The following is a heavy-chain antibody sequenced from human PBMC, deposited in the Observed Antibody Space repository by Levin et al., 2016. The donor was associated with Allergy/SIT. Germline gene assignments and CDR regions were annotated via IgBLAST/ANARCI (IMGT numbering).Heavy chain of an antibody. Sequence: GESLKISCQGSGYNFPRSWIAWVRQIPGKGLEWMGIIYPGDSDARYSPSFQGQVTISVDKSINTAYLHWSSLRASDTAMYYCARLLNSGPLGVAGYFDYWGQGTLITVSS. CDR1: GYNFPRSW. D-gene: IGHD6-19*01. CDR2: IYPGDSDA. CDR3: ARLLNSGPLGVAGYFDY. J-gene: IGHJ4*02. V-gene: IGHV5-51*01.